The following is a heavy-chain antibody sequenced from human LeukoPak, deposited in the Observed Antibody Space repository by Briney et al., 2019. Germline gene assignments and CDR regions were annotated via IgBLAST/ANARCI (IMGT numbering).Heavy chain of an antibody. D-gene: IGHD1-1*01. CDR1: GGSISSYY. CDR3: ARLRTGFDY. CDR2: IYYSGST. V-gene: IGHV4-59*08. Sequence: EPSETLSLTCTVSGGSISSYYWSWIRQPPGKGLEWIGYIYYSGSTNYNPSLKSRVTISVDTSKNQFSLKLSSVTAADTAVYYCARLRTGFDYWGQGTLVTVSS. J-gene: IGHJ4*02.